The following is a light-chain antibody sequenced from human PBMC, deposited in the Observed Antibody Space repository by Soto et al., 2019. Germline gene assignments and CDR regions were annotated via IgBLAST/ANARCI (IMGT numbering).Light chain of an antibody. J-gene: IGKJ2*01. CDR1: QDISSY. Sequence: DLQMTQSPSSLSASVGDRVTITCQASQDISSYLNWYQQKPGKAPKLLIYDASNLETGVPSRFNGSGSGTDFTFTISSLQPEDIATYYCQQYDNLPYTFGQGTKLEIK. V-gene: IGKV1-33*01. CDR2: DAS. CDR3: QQYDNLPYT.